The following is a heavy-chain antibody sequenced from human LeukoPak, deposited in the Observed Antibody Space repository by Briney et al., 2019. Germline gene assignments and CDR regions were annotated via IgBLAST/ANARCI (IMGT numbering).Heavy chain of an antibody. CDR3: AKSLGGYNTGDYYYYGMDV. CDR1: GFTFNNYG. Sequence: GGSLMLSCAASGFTFNNYGMHWVRQAPGKGLEWVAVISSDGTQKYYADSVKGRVTISRDDFKKTVYLQMNSLRGEDTAVYYCAKSLGGYNTGDYYYYGMDVWGQGTTVSVSS. CDR2: ISSDGTQK. D-gene: IGHD5-24*01. V-gene: IGHV3-30*18. J-gene: IGHJ6*02.